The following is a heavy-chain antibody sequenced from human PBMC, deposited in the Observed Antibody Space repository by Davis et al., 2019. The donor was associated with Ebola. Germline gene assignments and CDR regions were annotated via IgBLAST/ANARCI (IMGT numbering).Heavy chain of an antibody. J-gene: IGHJ4*02. CDR3: ARGHDSSPTLGY. Sequence: PSETLSLTCTVSGGSISSSSYYWGWIRQPPGKGLEWIGSIYYSGSTYYNPSLKSRVTISVDTSKNQFSLKLSSVTAADTAVYYCARGHDSSPTLGYWGQGTLVTVSS. CDR2: IYYSGST. D-gene: IGHD3-22*01. CDR1: GGSISSSSYY. V-gene: IGHV4-39*01.